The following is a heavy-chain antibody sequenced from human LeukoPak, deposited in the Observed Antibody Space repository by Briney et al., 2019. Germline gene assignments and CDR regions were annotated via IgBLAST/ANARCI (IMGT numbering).Heavy chain of an antibody. CDR3: ARSGGSYPNDKFDY. Sequence: ASVKVSCKASGYTFTIYGISWVRQAPGQGLEWMGWISAYNGNTNYAQKLQGRVTMTTDTSTSTAYMELRSLRSDDTAVYYCARSGGSYPNDKFDYWGQGTLVTVSS. CDR1: GYTFTIYG. V-gene: IGHV1-18*01. D-gene: IGHD1-26*01. CDR2: ISAYNGNT. J-gene: IGHJ4*02.